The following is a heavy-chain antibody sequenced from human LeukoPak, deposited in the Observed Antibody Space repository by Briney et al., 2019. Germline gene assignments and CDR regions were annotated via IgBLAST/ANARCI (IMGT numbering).Heavy chain of an antibody. V-gene: IGHV4-39*01. CDR1: GGSISSSSYY. CDR3: ARHGGSGSFDY. CDR2: MYYRGST. Sequence: SETLSLTCTVSGGSISSSSYYWGWIRQSPGKGLEWIGSMYYRGSTYYNPSLKSRVTLSVDTPKNQFSLNLRSVTAADTAVYYCARHGGSGSFDYWGQGTLVTVSS. J-gene: IGHJ4*02. D-gene: IGHD3-3*01.